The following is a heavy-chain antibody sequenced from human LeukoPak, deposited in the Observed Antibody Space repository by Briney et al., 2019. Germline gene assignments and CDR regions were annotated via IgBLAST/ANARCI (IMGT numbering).Heavy chain of an antibody. J-gene: IGHJ4*02. CDR3: ASEYCSSTSCYFDY. V-gene: IGHV4-59*01. CDR2: GFYTGST. Sequence: PSETLPLTCTVSGGSISSYYWSWIRQPPGKGLEWIGYGFYTGSTNYNPSLKSRVTISVDTSNNQFSLKLSSVTAADTAVYYCASEYCSSTSCYFDYWGQGNLVTVSS. D-gene: IGHD2-2*01. CDR1: GGSISSYY.